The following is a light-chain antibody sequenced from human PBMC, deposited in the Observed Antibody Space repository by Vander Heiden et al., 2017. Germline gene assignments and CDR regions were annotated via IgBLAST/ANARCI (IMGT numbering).Light chain of an antibody. CDR1: QGISSA. J-gene: IGKJ3*01. V-gene: IGKV1D-13*01. CDR2: DAS. CDR3: QQFNNYPHEFT. Sequence: ATQLTQSPSSLSASVGDRVTITCRASQGISSALAWYQQKPGKAPKLLIYDASSLESGVPSRFSGSGSGTDFTLTISSLQPEDFATYYCQQFNNYPHEFTFGPGTKVDIK.